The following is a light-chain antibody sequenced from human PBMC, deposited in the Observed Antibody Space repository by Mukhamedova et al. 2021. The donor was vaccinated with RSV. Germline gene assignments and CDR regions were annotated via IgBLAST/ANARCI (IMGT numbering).Light chain of an antibody. V-gene: IGLV2-11*01. CDR1: SDVGGYNY. Sequence: SDVGGYNYVSWYQQHPGKAPKLMIYDVSKRPSGVPDRFSGSKSGNTASLTISGLQAEDEADYYCCSYAGSYTWVFGGGTKLTVL. CDR2: DVS. CDR3: CSYAGSYTWV. J-gene: IGLJ3*02.